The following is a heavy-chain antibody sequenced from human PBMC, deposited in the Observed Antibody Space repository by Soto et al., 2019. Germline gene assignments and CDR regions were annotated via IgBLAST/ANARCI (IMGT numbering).Heavy chain of an antibody. J-gene: IGHJ2*01. CDR2: ISGHSNTI. Sequence: QVQLVESGGGLVKPGGSLRLSCAASGFVFSDYYMTWIRQAPGKGLDWVSYISGHSNTIYYADSVKGRFTISRDNAKNSLYLQMNILRAEDTAVYFCATVQAVAGLGYFDLWGRGTLVTVSS. D-gene: IGHD6-19*01. V-gene: IGHV3-11*01. CDR3: ATVQAVAGLGYFDL. CDR1: GFVFSDYY.